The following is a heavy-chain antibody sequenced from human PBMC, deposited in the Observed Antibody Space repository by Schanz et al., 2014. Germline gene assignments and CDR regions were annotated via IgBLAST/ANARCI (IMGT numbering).Heavy chain of an antibody. Sequence: QVQLVQSAPEVKKPGASVKVSCKASGYTFTSYYMHWVRQAPGQGLEWMGKINPSSGTTRIAQNFQGRLTVTRDTSTSTVNMELSSLRSEDTAVYCCARGPSTGAFDIWGQGTMVTDSS. CDR3: ARGPSTGAFDI. J-gene: IGHJ3*02. V-gene: IGHV1-46*03. CDR2: INPSSGTT. CDR1: GYTFTSYY.